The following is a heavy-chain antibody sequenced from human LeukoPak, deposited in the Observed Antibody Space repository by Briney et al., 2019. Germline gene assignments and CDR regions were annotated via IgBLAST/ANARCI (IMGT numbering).Heavy chain of an antibody. Sequence: GGSLRLSCAASGFTFSSYAMSWVRQAPGKGLEWLPGISGSGGSPYYADSVKGRFTFSRDNYKNRLYLQMNRLRAEDTAVYYCAKRPRGNYLDPFDYWGQGTLVTVSS. CDR3: AKRPRGNYLDPFDY. CDR2: ISGSGGSP. V-gene: IGHV3-23*01. J-gene: IGHJ4*02. CDR1: GFTFSSYA. D-gene: IGHD3-10*01.